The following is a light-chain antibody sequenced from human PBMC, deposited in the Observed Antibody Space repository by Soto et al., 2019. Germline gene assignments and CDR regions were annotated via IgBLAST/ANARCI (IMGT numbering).Light chain of an antibody. J-gene: IGKJ1*01. CDR3: QQYGSSPSST. CDR2: DAS. CDR1: QSVSRN. Sequence: EIVLTQSPATLCLSPGERATLSCRASQSVSRNLAWYQQKPGQAPRLLIYDASNRATGIPARFSGSGSVTDFTPTISRLEPEDFAVYYCQQYGSSPSSTFGQGTKVDIK. V-gene: IGKV3-20*01.